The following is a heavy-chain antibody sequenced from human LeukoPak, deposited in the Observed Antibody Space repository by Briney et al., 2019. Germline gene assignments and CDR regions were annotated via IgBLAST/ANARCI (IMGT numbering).Heavy chain of an antibody. CDR3: ARGGSGTYYHH. CDR2: IYYSGST. D-gene: IGHD1-26*01. J-gene: IGHJ4*02. CDR1: GGSISSSNYY. Sequence: SETLSLICSVSGGSISSSNYYWGWIRQPPGKGLEWIGYIYYSGSTNYNPSLKSRVTISVDTSKNQFSLKLSSVTAADTAVYYCARGGSGTYYHHWGQGTLVTVSS. V-gene: IGHV4-61*05.